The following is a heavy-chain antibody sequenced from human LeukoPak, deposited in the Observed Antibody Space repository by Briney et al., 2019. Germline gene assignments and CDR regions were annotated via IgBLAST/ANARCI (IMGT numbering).Heavy chain of an antibody. CDR2: IYYSGST. J-gene: IGHJ4*02. V-gene: IGHV4-30-4*01. CDR1: GDSISSDNYY. CDR3: ARASYSSSSARHIDY. D-gene: IGHD6-6*01. Sequence: TLSLTCTVSGDSISSDNYYWNWIRQPPGKGLEWIGYIYYSGSTYYNPSLKSRITISVDMSKNQFSLKLSSVTAADTAVYYCARASYSSSSARHIDYWGQGTLITVSS.